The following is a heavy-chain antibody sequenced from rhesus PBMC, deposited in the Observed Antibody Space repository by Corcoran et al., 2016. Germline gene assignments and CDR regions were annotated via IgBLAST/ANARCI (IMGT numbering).Heavy chain of an antibody. J-gene: IGHJ5-1*01. CDR1: GFTFSDYH. Sequence: EVQLVESGGGLAKPGGSLRLSCAASGFTFSDYHMDWVRQASVNVLESVSSIICATSYIYYADSVKGRFTITRDNAKNSLSLQMNSLKTEDTAVYYCTRDSWNYWGRFDVWGPGVLVTVSS. CDR2: IICATSYI. V-gene: IGHV3-115*02. D-gene: IGHD1-1-1*01. CDR3: TRDSWNYWGRFDV.